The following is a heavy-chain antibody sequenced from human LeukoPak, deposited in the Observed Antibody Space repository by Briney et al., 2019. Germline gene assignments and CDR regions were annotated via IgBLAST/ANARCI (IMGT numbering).Heavy chain of an antibody. J-gene: IGHJ3*01. CDR1: GGSISSGTYY. V-gene: IGHV4-30-2*01. CDR3: ARDRAASAFDL. Sequence: SETLSLICTVSGGSISSGTYYWIWIRQPPGKGLEWIGCIFHSGSTYYNPSLKSRITMSVDRSKNQFSLSLTSLTAADTAVYYCARDRAASAFDLWGQGTMVTVSS. CDR2: IFHSGST. D-gene: IGHD3-10*01.